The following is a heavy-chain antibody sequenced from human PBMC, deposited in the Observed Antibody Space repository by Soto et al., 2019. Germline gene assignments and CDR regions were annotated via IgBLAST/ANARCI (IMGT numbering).Heavy chain of an antibody. CDR2: ISSDGSST. CDR3: ARGAYRYFDY. CDR1: GSTYSGYA. D-gene: IGHD4-4*01. J-gene: IGHJ4*02. Sequence: PGVSLRLYCVCSGSTYSGYAMHWIRQAPGKAPEWVALISSDGSSTLYADSVRGRFTISRDNSRDTLYLQLNSVRPDDTAVFSCARGAYRYFDYWGQGTLVTVSS. V-gene: IGHV3-30-3*01.